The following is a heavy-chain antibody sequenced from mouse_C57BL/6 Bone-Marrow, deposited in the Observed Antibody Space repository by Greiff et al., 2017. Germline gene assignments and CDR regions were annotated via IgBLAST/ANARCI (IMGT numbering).Heavy chain of an antibody. J-gene: IGHJ4*01. D-gene: IGHD2-3*01. CDR1: GYTFTRYW. Sequence: VQLQQPGAELVMPGASVKLSCKASGYTFTRYWMHWVKQRPGQGLEWIGEIDPSDSYTNYNEKFKSKATLTVDKSSSTAYMQLSSLTSEDAAVYYCARGWLLPYAMDYWGQGTSVTVSS. CDR3: ARGWLLPYAMDY. V-gene: IGHV1-69*01. CDR2: IDPSDSYT.